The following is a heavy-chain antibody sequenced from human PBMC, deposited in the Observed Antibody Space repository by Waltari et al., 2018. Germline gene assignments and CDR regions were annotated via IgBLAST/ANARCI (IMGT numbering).Heavy chain of an antibody. J-gene: IGHJ4*02. Sequence: QVQLVQSGAEVKKPGSSVKVSCKASGGTFSSYAISWVRQAPGQGLEWLGGVIPIFGTANYAQKVQGRVTITTDESTSTAYMELSSLRSEDTAVYYCARDLGMVRGVINPDYWGQGTLVTVSS. CDR1: GGTFSSYA. D-gene: IGHD3-10*01. CDR3: ARDLGMVRGVINPDY. V-gene: IGHV1-69*05. CDR2: VIPIFGTA.